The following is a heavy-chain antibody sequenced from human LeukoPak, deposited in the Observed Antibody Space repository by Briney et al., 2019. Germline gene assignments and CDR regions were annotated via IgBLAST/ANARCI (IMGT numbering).Heavy chain of an antibody. CDR3: SRSLDY. J-gene: IGHJ4*02. CDR1: GFTFSSYA. Sequence: PGRSLRLSCAASGFTFSSYAMHWVRQAPGKGLEWVANIKQDGSVQYYADSVKGRFTISRDNAKNSLYLQMHSLRAEDTAVYYCSRSLDYLGQGALVTVSS. CDR2: IKQDGSVQ. V-gene: IGHV3-7*01.